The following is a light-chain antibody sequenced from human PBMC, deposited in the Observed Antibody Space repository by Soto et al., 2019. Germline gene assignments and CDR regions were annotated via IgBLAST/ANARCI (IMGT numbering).Light chain of an antibody. Sequence: QMTQSPSCLSESVGDRVTITCRASQSISSFLNWYQQKPGEAPKLLIYSASSLQSGVPSRFSGSGSETDFSLTISSLQPEDFATYYCQQSYNTPTFGQGTRLEIK. CDR3: QQSYNTPT. CDR1: QSISSF. CDR2: SAS. J-gene: IGKJ5*01. V-gene: IGKV1-39*01.